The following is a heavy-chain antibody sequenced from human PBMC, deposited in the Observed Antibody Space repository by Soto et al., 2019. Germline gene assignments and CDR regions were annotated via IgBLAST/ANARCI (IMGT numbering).Heavy chain of an antibody. J-gene: IGHJ5*02. CDR1: GYTLNEVA. D-gene: IGHD4-17*01. Sequence: QVQLVQSGAEVKKPGASVKVSCKVSGYTLNEVAMHWVRQAPGKGLEWLGGFDPDEAETIYAKHFQGRVTMTEDTSTDTVYMELSSLRSEDTALYFCTTYHGHSNFDHWGQGTLVTVS. CDR3: TTYHGHSNFDH. V-gene: IGHV1-24*01. CDR2: FDPDEAET.